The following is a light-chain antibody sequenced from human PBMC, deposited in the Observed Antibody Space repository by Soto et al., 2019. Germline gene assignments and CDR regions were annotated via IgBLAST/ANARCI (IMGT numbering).Light chain of an antibody. V-gene: IGLV2-23*02. CDR1: SSDFGSYNL. CDR2: EVT. Sequence: QSALTQPASVSGSPGQSITISCTGTSSDFGSYNLVSWYQQHPGKAPKLMIYEVTKLPSGVSYRFSGSRSGNTASLTISGLQAEDEADYYCCSYAASSTLLFGGGTKVTVL. CDR3: CSYAASSTLL. J-gene: IGLJ2*01.